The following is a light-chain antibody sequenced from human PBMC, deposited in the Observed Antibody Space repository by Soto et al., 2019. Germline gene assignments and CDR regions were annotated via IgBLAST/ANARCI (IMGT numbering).Light chain of an antibody. CDR3: QHYNSYVLT. V-gene: IGKV1-5*01. CDR2: EAC. CDR1: QSISSW. J-gene: IGKJ4*01. Sequence: DIQMTQSPSTLSASVGDRVTITCRASQSISSWLAWYQQKPGKAPKLMIYEACSLESGVPTRFSGSGSGTEFTLTISSLQPDDFATYYCQHYNSYVLTFGGGTKVDI.